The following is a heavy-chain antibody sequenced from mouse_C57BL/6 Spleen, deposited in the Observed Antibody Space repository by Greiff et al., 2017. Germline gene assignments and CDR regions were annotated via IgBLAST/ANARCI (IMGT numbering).Heavy chain of an antibody. J-gene: IGHJ1*03. CDR2: IYPGGGYT. CDR1: GYTFTNNW. V-gene: IGHV1-63*01. Sequence: VQLQQSGAELVRPGTSVKMSCKASGYTFTNNWIGWAKQRPGHGLEWIGDIYPGGGYTNYNEKFKGKATLTADKSSSTAYMQFSSLTSEDSAIYYCARSPAYYSNYGYFDVWGTGTTVTVSS. CDR3: ARSPAYYSNYGYFDV. D-gene: IGHD2-5*01.